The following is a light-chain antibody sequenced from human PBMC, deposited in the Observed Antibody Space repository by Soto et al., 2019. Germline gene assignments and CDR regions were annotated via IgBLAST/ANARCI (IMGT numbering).Light chain of an antibody. Sequence: DIQMTQSPSTLSASVGDRVAITCRASDNIAPWVAWYQQKPGRAPKLLMFDASNLQSGVPSRFSGSGSGTEFTLTINSLQPDDLATYYCHEYSGYEFTFGGGTKVDIK. CDR1: DNIAPW. CDR2: DAS. CDR3: HEYSGYEFT. J-gene: IGKJ4*01. V-gene: IGKV1-5*01.